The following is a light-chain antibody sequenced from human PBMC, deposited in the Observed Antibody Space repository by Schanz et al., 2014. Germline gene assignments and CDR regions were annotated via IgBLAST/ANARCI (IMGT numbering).Light chain of an antibody. CDR3: CSYAGTYSVV. CDR2: DIN. V-gene: IGLV2-11*01. CDR1: NSDVGSYRY. J-gene: IGLJ2*01. Sequence: QSALTQPASVSGSPGQSITISCIGTNSDVGSYRYVSWYQHHPGKAPRLLIYDINKRPSGVPDRFSGSKSGNTASLTISGLQAEDEADYYCCSYAGTYSVVFGGGTKLTVL.